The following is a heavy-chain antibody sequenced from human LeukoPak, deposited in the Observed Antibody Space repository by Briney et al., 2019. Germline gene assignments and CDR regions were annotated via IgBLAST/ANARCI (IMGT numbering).Heavy chain of an antibody. J-gene: IGHJ4*02. Sequence: GGCLRLSCAASGFSFPNYWITWVRQAAGNGLEWVACIEDEGDQKTYGGSVKGRFTISRDNTENSLFLQMNILRVEDTAVYYCARDRRSGTCGVVPDYFDYWGQGTLVTVSS. CDR2: IEDEGDQK. D-gene: IGHD3-16*01. V-gene: IGHV3-7*01. CDR3: ARDRRSGTCGVVPDYFDY. CDR1: GFSFPNYW.